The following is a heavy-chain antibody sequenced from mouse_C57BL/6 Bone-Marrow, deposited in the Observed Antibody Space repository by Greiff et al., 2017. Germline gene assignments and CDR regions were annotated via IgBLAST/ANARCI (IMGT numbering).Heavy chain of an antibody. V-gene: IGHV1-85*01. D-gene: IGHD1-1*01. CDR2: IYPRDGST. CDR3: ARLEFDGSSGDWYFDV. J-gene: IGHJ1*03. CDR1: GYTFTSYD. Sequence: VQRVESGPELVKPGASVKLSCKASGYTFTSYDINWVKQRPGQGLEWIGWIYPRDGSTKYNEKFKGKATLTVDTSSSTACMELHSLTSEDSAVYFCARLEFDGSSGDWYFDVWGTGTTVTVSS.